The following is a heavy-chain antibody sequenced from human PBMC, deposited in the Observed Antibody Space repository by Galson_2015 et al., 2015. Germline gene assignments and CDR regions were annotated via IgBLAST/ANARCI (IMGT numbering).Heavy chain of an antibody. Sequence: SLSLGCAASGFTFSNYAMCWVRQAPGKGLEWVSDISGSDSSTYYADSVKGLFTISSDNPKTTLFLKMNSLRAEDTAVYYCAKRSEGSGAIDVWGQGTMVTVSS. CDR1: GFTFSNYA. CDR2: ISGSDSST. D-gene: IGHD1-26*01. J-gene: IGHJ3*01. CDR3: AKRSEGSGAIDV. V-gene: IGHV3-23*01.